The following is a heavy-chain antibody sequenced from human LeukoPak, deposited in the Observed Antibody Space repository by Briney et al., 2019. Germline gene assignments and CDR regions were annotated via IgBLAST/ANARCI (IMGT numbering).Heavy chain of an antibody. J-gene: IGHJ5*02. CDR1: GFTVSSNS. CDR2: IYSDNT. CDR3: ARWYSADYYGSGSPFDP. D-gene: IGHD3-10*01. V-gene: IGHV3-53*05. Sequence: PGGSLRLSCTVSGFTVSSNSMSWVRQAPGKGLEWVSFIYSDNTHYSDSVKGRFTISRDNSKNTLYLQMNSLRSDDTAVYYCARWYSADYYGSGSPFDPWGQGTLVTVSS.